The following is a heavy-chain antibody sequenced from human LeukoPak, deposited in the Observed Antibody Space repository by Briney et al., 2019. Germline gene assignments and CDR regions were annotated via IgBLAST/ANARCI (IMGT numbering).Heavy chain of an antibody. J-gene: IGHJ3*02. V-gene: IGHV3-7*01. Sequence: GGSLGLSCAASGFTFSSYWMNWARQAPGKGLEWVASINHNGNVNYYVDSVKGRFTISRDNAKNSLYLQMNSLRAEDTAVYYCARDGVDAFDIWGQGTMVIVSS. CDR2: INHNGNVN. CDR1: GFTFSSYW. CDR3: ARDGVDAFDI. D-gene: IGHD2-8*01.